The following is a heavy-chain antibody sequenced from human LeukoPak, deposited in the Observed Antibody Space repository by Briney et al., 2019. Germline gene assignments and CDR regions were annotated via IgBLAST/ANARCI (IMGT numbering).Heavy chain of an antibody. CDR2: IKSRTDGGTT. J-gene: IGHJ4*02. V-gene: IGHV3-15*01. CDR3: TTDRYDILTGYFFDY. CDR1: GFTFNNAW. D-gene: IGHD3-9*01. Sequence: GGSLRLSCAASGFTFNNAWMSWVRQAPGKGLEWVGRIKSRTDGGTTDYAAPVKGRFTISRDDSKHTLYLQMNSLKTEDTAVYYCTTDRYDILTGYFFDYWGQGTPVTVSS.